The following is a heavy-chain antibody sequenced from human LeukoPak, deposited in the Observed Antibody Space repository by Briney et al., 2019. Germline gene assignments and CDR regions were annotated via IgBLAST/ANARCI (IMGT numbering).Heavy chain of an antibody. CDR1: GFNFSNFW. D-gene: IGHD5-12*01. J-gene: IGHJ4*02. Sequence: GGSLRLSCGASGFNFSNFWMTWVRQAPGKGLEWVANIKQDGSDKRYMDSVKGRFTVSRDNAKNSLSLQMNSLRDEDTAVYYCARVSSGYDWEPDYWGQGALVTVSS. CDR2: IKQDGSDK. CDR3: ARVSSGYDWEPDY. V-gene: IGHV3-7*01.